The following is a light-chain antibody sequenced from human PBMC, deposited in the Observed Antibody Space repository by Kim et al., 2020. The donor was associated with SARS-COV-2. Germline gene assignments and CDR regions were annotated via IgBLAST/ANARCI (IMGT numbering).Light chain of an antibody. V-gene: IGKV1-33*01. Sequence: ASIGDTVTITCQASQDIGNYLSGSQQKPGKAPNRLISDASTLETGVPSRFSGGGSGTHFTFTISSLQPEDFATYYCQQYDNLPLTFGGGTKVDIK. CDR2: DAS. CDR1: QDIGNY. CDR3: QQYDNLPLT. J-gene: IGKJ4*01.